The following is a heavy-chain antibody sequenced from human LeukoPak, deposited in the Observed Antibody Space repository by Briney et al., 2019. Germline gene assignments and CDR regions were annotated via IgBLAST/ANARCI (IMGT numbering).Heavy chain of an antibody. J-gene: IGHJ4*02. Sequence: PGGSLRLSCAASGFTFSSYGMHWVRQAPGKGLEWVTFIQYDGSNKYYADSVKGRFTISRDNSKNTVYLQMNSLRTEDTAVYYCANSGLNRFEYWGQGALVTVSS. CDR1: GFTFSSYG. D-gene: IGHD2-15*01. CDR3: ANSGLNRFEY. V-gene: IGHV3-30*02. CDR2: IQYDGSNK.